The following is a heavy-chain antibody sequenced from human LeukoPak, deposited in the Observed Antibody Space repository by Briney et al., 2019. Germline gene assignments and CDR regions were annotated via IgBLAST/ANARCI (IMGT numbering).Heavy chain of an antibody. Sequence: ASVKVSCKASGYTFTGYYMHWVRQAPGQGLEWMGWINPNRGGTNSAQKFQGGVTMTRDTSISTVYMELSSLTSDDTAVYYCARGGEIYSVDYWGQGTLVTVSS. CDR3: ARGGEIYSVDY. CDR2: INPNRGGT. D-gene: IGHD1-26*01. V-gene: IGHV1-2*02. CDR1: GYTFTGYY. J-gene: IGHJ4*02.